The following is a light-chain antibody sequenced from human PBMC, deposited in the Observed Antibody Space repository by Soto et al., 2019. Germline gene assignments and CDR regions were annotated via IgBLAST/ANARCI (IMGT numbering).Light chain of an antibody. CDR3: QQSYSSPRT. Sequence: DIQMTQSPSSLSASVGDRVTITCQSSQSIISYLNWYQQKAGKAPQLLIYAASSLQSGVPARFSGSGCGTDFILSISSLQPEDSAIYYCQQSYSSPRTFGQGTKLEI. V-gene: IGKV1-39*01. CDR2: AAS. J-gene: IGKJ2*01. CDR1: QSIISY.